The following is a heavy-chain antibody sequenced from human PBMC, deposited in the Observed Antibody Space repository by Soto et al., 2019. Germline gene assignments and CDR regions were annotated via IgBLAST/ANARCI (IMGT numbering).Heavy chain of an antibody. V-gene: IGHV4-30-4*01. CDR3: ARRDILTGSYPYAFDV. CDR2: IYYTGST. CDR1: GGSISSDYYY. Sequence: KSSETLSLTCTVSGGSISSDYYYWSWIRQPPGEGLEWIGYIYYTGSTYYNPSLNSRVSISLDTSKNQFSLKLNSVTAADSAMYYCARRDILTGSYPYAFDVWGQGKMVT. D-gene: IGHD3-9*01. J-gene: IGHJ3*01.